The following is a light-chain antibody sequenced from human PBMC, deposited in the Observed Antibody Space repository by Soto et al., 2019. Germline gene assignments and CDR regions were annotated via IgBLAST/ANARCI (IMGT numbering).Light chain of an antibody. V-gene: IGKV1-39*01. CDR1: ESISRH. CDR2: AAS. J-gene: IGKJ5*01. Sequence: DIQMTQSPSSLFASVGDRVTITCRASESISRHLNWYQQKPGKAPKILIYAASSLQNGVPSRFRGSGSGTDFTLTITNLQPEDFATYYCQQTYSTLSITFGQGTRLDI. CDR3: QQTYSTLSIT.